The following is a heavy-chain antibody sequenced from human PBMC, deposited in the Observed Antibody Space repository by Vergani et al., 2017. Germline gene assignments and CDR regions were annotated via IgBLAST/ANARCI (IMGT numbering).Heavy chain of an antibody. CDR3: ARTDYGSGSSIDY. CDR2: IYPGDSDT. J-gene: IGHJ4*02. D-gene: IGHD3-10*01. Sequence: EVELVQSGAEVKKPGESLKISCKGSGYSFNSYWIGWVRRMPGKGLEWMGSIYPGDSDTRYSPSFQGQVTISADKSISTAYLQWSSQKASDTAMYYCARTDYGSGSSIDYWGQGTLVTVSS. CDR1: GYSFNSYW. V-gene: IGHV5-51*01.